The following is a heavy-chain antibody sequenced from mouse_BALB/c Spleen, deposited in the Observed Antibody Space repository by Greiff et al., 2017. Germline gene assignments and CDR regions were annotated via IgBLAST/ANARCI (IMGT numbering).Heavy chain of an antibody. CDR3: ARSWLLRYYAMDY. D-gene: IGHD2-3*01. CDR2: ISYSGST. V-gene: IGHV3-2*02. CDR1: GYSITSDYA. Sequence: EVKLMESGPGLVKPSQSLSLTCTVTGYSITSDYAWNWIRQFPGNKLEWMGYISYSGSTSYNPSLKSRISITRDTSKNQFFLQLNSVTTEDTATYYCARSWLLRYYAMDYWGQGTSVTVSS. J-gene: IGHJ4*01.